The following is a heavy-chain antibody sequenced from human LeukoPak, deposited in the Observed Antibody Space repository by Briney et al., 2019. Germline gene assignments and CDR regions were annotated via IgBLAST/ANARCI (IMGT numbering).Heavy chain of an antibody. Sequence: PGGSLTLSCEGSGFTFGKHAMSWVRQAPGQGLDWVSAINAGGGETYYGDSVKGRFTISRDNSKNTLYLQMNSLRVEDTAVYYCAKGHNYGYRWGPGTLVIVSS. CDR3: AKGHNYGYR. V-gene: IGHV3-23*01. CDR2: INAGGGET. D-gene: IGHD5-24*01. CDR1: GFTFGKHA. J-gene: IGHJ4*02.